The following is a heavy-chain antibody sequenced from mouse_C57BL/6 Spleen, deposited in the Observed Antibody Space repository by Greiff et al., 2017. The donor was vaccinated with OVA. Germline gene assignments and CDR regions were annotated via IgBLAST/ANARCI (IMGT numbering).Heavy chain of an antibody. CDR2: IYPGSGST. CDR1: GYTFTSYW. V-gene: IGHV1-55*01. CDR3: ARGGITTVADY. J-gene: IGHJ2*01. Sequence: QVQLQQPGAELVRPGSSVKLSCKASGYTFTSYWITWVKQRPGQGLEWIGDIYPGSGSTNYNEKFKSKATLTVDTSSSTAYMQLSSLTSEDSAVYYCARGGITTVADYWGQGTTLTVSS. D-gene: IGHD1-1*01.